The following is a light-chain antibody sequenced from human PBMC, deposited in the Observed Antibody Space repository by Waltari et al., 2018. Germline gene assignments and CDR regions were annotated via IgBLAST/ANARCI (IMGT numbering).Light chain of an antibody. V-gene: IGKV3-11*01. CDR2: DAS. CDR3: QQRSDWPLT. Sequence: EIVLTQSPATLSLSPGEGATRSCRASQSVSSYLAWYQQKPGQAPRLLIYDASNRATGIPARFSGSGSGTDFTLTIGSLEPEDFAVYYCQQRSDWPLTFGGGTKVEIK. J-gene: IGKJ4*01. CDR1: QSVSSY.